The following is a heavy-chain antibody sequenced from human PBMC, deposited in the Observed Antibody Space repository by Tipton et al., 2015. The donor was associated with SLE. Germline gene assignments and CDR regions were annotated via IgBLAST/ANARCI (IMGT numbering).Heavy chain of an antibody. J-gene: IGHJ4*02. D-gene: IGHD3-3*01. CDR1: GGSINSYY. Sequence: TLSLTCTVPGGSINSYYWSWIRQPPGKGLEWIGYIYYSGSNNYQHPLKSRVTISVDTSKNQFSLKLNSVTAADTAMYFCARSPGRLRSMHYWGQGTLVTVSS. CDR3: ARSPGRLRSMHY. CDR2: IYYSGSN. V-gene: IGHV4-59*01.